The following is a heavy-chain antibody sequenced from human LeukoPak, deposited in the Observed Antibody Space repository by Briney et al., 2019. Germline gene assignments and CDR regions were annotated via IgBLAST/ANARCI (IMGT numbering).Heavy chain of an antibody. V-gene: IGHV3-48*03. CDR2: ISSSGSTI. CDR1: GFTFSSYE. D-gene: IGHD5-24*01. CDR3: ARWLQYIDY. Sequence: GGSLRLSCAASGFTFSSYEMNWVRQAPGKGLEWVSYISSSGSTIYYADSVKGRFTISRDNAKNSLYLQMNSLRAEDTAVYYCARWLQYIDYWGQGTLVTVSS. J-gene: IGHJ4*02.